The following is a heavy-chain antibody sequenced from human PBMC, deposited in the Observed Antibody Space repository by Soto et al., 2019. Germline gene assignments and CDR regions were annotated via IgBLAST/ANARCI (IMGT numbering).Heavy chain of an antibody. CDR1: GFSLTTSGVG. J-gene: IGHJ3*01. CDR2: IYWNDNE. Sequence: QITLKESGPALVKPTQTLTLTCTFSGFSLTTSGVGVGWIRQPPGKALEWLALIYWNDNERYSPSLRSRLTFTKDTAKNQVVLTMSNMDDVDTPTYYCAPSRRSSGDACDLWGQGTMVTVSS. V-gene: IGHV2-5*01. CDR3: APSRRSSGDACDL. D-gene: IGHD3-10*01.